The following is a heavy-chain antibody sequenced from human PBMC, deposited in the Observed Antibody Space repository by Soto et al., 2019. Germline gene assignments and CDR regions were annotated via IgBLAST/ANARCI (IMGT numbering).Heavy chain of an antibody. D-gene: IGHD3-10*01. CDR3: ARDQYGSGSYGYYYYGMDV. CDR2: INPSGGST. CDR1: GYTFTSYY. Sequence: GASVKVSCKASGYTFTSYYMYWVRQAPGQGLEWMGIINPSGGSTSYAQKFQGRVTMTRDTSTSTVYMELSSLRSEDTAVYYCARDQYGSGSYGYYYYGMDVWGQGTTVTVSS. V-gene: IGHV1-46*01. J-gene: IGHJ6*02.